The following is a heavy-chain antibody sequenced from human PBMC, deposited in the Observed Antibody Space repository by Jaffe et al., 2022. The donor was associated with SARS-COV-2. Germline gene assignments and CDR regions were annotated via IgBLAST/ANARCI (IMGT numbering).Heavy chain of an antibody. J-gene: IGHJ6*02. Sequence: EVQLVESGGGLVQPGRSLRLSCAASGFTFDDYAMHWVRQAPGKGLEWVSGISWNSGSIGYADSVKGRFTISRDNAKNSLYLQMNSLRAEDTALYYCAKDFAAAGTNYYYYGMDVWGQGTTVTVSS. V-gene: IGHV3-9*01. CDR1: GFTFDDYA. CDR2: ISWNSGSI. D-gene: IGHD6-13*01. CDR3: AKDFAAAGTNYYYYGMDV.